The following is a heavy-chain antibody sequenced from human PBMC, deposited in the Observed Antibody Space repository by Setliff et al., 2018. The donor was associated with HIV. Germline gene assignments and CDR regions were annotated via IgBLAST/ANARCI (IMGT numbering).Heavy chain of an antibody. CDR3: ARARSDWYNVRPYYFDL. Sequence: SETLSLTCAVSGASFVGDNHWSWIRQTPERGLEWIAYFMYTDIHYVNYLNYRNPSLASRLSISVDKSKNKFSLTLSSVTAADTAVYYCARARSDWYNVRPYYFDLWGQGTPVTVSS. CDR2: FMYTDIHYVNYLN. D-gene: IGHD6-19*01. J-gene: IGHJ4*02. CDR1: GASFVGDNH. V-gene: IGHV4-30-4*01.